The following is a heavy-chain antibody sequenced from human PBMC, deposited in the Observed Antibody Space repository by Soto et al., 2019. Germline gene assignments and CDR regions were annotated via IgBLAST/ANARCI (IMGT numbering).Heavy chain of an antibody. J-gene: IGHJ4*02. D-gene: IGHD6-19*01. Sequence: ASVKVPCKASGYTFTSYAMHWVRQAPGQRLEWMGWINAGNGNTKYSQKFQGRVTITRDTSASTAYMELSSLRSEDTAGYYCARDRGAGSFGYFDYWGQGTLVTVSS. CDR2: INAGNGNT. V-gene: IGHV1-3*01. CDR1: GYTFTSYA. CDR3: ARDRGAGSFGYFDY.